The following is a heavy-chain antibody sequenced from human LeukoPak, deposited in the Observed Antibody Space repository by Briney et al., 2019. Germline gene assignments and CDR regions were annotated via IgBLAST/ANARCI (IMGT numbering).Heavy chain of an antibody. D-gene: IGHD2-2*01. J-gene: IGHJ4*02. Sequence: PKASVKVSCKPSGYTFTVNYLHWVRQAPGQGLEWVGWMNPNSGVTGYAQNFQGRVTMTRDTSISTAYMELSSLTSDDTAVYCCTRGAGTSWFDYWGQGSLVTVSS. V-gene: IGHV1-2*02. CDR1: GYTFTVNY. CDR2: MNPNSGVT. CDR3: TRGAGTSWFDY.